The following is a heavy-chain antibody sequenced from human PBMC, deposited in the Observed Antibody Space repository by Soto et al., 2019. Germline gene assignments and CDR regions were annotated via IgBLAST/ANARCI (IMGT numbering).Heavy chain of an antibody. Sequence: SGGSLRLSCAASGFTFSSYAMSWVRQAPGKGLEWVSAISGSGGSTYYADSVKGRFTISRDNSKNTLYLQMNSLRAEDTAVYYCAKPPSAVAGIGYYYGMDVWGQGTTVTVSS. CDR3: AKPPSAVAGIGYYYGMDV. J-gene: IGHJ6*02. D-gene: IGHD6-19*01. V-gene: IGHV3-23*01. CDR1: GFTFSSYA. CDR2: ISGSGGST.